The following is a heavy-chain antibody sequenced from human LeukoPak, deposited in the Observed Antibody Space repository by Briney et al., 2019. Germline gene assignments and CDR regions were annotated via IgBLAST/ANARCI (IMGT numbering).Heavy chain of an antibody. CDR2: ISYDGSNK. V-gene: IGHV3-30-3*01. CDR1: GFTFSSYA. D-gene: IGHD3-22*01. Sequence: GGSLRLSCAASGFTFSSYAIHWVRQAPGKGLEWVAIISYDGSNKYYADSVKGRFTISRDNSKNTLYLQMNSLRVEDTAVYYCARVRVHRGYDSSGYYYFDYWGQGTLVTVSS. CDR3: ARVRVHRGYDSSGYYYFDY. J-gene: IGHJ4*02.